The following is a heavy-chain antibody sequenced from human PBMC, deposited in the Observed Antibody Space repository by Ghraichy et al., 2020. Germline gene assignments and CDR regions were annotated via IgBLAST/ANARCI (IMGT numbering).Heavy chain of an antibody. J-gene: IGHJ4*02. CDR2: ITWDVDTT. Sequence: GGSLRLSCVASGFTFDQYTMHWVRQAPGKGLEWVSRITWDVDTTDYGDSVKGRFTISRDNTKDSLFLQMTSLTPEDTALYFCARAKGPYGDEYSLEHWGQGTLVTVSS. CDR1: GFTFDQYT. CDR3: ARAKGPYGDEYSLEH. D-gene: IGHD4-17*01. V-gene: IGHV3-43*01.